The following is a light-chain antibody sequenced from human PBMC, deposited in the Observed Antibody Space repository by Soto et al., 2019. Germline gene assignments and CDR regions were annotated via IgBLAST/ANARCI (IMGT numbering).Light chain of an antibody. CDR1: QSVSSN. J-gene: IGKJ1*01. V-gene: IGKV3-15*01. Sequence: EIVLTQSPGTLSLSPGETATLSCRASQSVSSNLAWYQQKPGQAPRLLIYGASTRATGIPARFSGSGSGTEFTLTISSLQSEDFAEYHCQQYNNWPQTFGQGTKVDIK. CDR2: GAS. CDR3: QQYNNWPQT.